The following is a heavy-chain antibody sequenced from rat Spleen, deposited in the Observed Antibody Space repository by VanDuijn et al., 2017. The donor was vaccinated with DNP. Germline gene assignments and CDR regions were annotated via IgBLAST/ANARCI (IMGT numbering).Heavy chain of an antibody. CDR1: EFTFRNYY. D-gene: IGHD1-4*01. CDR3: AKPGYYYAMDA. V-gene: IGHV5-25*01. J-gene: IGHJ4*01. CDR2: IGTGGGDT. Sequence: EVQLVESGGGLVQPGGSLKLSCAASEFTFRNYYMAWVRQAPTKGLEWVASIGTGGGDTYYRDSVKGRFTISRDNAENTVYLQMNSLRSEDTATYYCAKPGYYYAMDAWGQGTSVTVSS.